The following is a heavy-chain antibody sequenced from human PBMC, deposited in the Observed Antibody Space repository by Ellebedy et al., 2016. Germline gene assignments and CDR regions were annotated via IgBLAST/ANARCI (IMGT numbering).Heavy chain of an antibody. CDR3: AKWNGGWYAFEV. CDR2: VFHTGTT. J-gene: IGHJ3*01. Sequence: SETLSLTCTVSGGSVSSDYWNWIRRPPGKGLEWIGYVFHTGTTNYNPSLKSRVTMSVDTSKSQFSLRLTSVTAADTAVYYCAKWNGGWYAFEVWGQGTMVTVSS. CDR1: GGSVSSDY. V-gene: IGHV4-59*02. D-gene: IGHD6-19*01.